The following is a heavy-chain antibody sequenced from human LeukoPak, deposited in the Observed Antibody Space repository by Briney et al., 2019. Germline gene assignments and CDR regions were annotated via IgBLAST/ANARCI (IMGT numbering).Heavy chain of an antibody. J-gene: IGHJ4*02. D-gene: IGHD3-16*02. Sequence: GGSLRLSCAASKFTFSSYAMSWVRQAPGKGLEWVSTISGGGGSTYYADSVKGRFTIPRDNSKNTLYLQMNSLRAEDTAVYYCAKDHESGYDYVWGSYRYSFAYWGQGTLVTVSS. CDR3: AKDHESGYDYVWGSYRYSFAY. CDR2: ISGGGGST. V-gene: IGHV3-23*01. CDR1: KFTFSSYA.